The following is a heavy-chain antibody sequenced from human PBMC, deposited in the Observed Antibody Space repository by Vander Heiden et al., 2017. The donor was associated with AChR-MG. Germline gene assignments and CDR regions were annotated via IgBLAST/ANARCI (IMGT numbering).Heavy chain of an antibody. CDR3: ARSRGRIAARRRWFDP. V-gene: IGHV4-34*01. J-gene: IGHJ5*02. CDR1: GGSFSGYY. Sequence: QVQLQQWGAGLLKPSETLSLTCAVYGGSFSGYYWSWIRQPPGKGLEWIGEINHSGSTNYNPSLKSRVTISVDTSKNQFSLKLSSVTAADTAVYYCARSRGRIAARRRWFDPWGQGTLVTVSS. CDR2: INHSGST. D-gene: IGHD6-6*01.